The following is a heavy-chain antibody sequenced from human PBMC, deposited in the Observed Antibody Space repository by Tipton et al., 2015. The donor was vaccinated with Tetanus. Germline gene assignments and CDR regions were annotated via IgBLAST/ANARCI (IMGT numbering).Heavy chain of an antibody. J-gene: IGHJ6*02. Sequence: QLVQSGAEVKKPGSSVRVSCKTSGGTFDSYAISWVRQAPGQGLEWMGGLIPMFGTPKYAQKFQDRVTMSADRSTSTFYMELSRLTSEDTATYYCAQNKRGDYYYYYGWDVWGPGTTVTVSS. CDR2: LIPMFGTP. D-gene: IGHD1/OR15-1a*01. CDR3: AQNKRGDYYYYYGWDV. CDR1: GGTFDSYA. V-gene: IGHV1-69*06.